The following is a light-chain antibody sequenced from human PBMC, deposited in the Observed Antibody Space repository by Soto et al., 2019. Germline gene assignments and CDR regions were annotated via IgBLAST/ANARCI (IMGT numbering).Light chain of an antibody. CDR1: QDISNY. CDR3: QQYGNLPLT. J-gene: IGKJ4*01. CDR2: DAS. Sequence: DIQMTQSPSSLSASVGDRVTTPCQASQDISNYLNWYQQKPGKAPKXXIYDASNLETGVPSRFSGSGSGTDFTFTISSLQPEDIATYYCQQYGNLPLTFGGGTKVDIK. V-gene: IGKV1-33*01.